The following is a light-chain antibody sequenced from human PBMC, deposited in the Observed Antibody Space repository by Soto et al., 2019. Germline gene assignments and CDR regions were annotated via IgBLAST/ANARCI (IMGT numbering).Light chain of an antibody. J-gene: IGKJ5*01. Sequence: EIMLTQSPATLSLSPGEKATNSCRASQSVRSYLAWYQQKPGQAPRLLIHDASSRATGIPARFSGSGSGTDFTLTISSLEPEDFAVYYCQQRTNWPSSTFGQGTRLEIK. CDR1: QSVRSY. CDR3: QQRTNWPSST. V-gene: IGKV3-11*01. CDR2: DAS.